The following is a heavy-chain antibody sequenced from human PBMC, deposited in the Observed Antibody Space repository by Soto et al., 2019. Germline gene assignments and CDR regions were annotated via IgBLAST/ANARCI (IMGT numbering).Heavy chain of an antibody. CDR3: ARTRFLEPYYYYGMDV. Sequence: SETLSLTCAVSGGSIGSSNWWSWVRQPPGKGLEWIGEIYHSGSTNYNPSLKSRVTISVDRSKNQFSLKLSSVTAADTAVYYCARTRFLEPYYYYGMDVWGQGTTVTVSS. CDR1: GGSIGSSNW. V-gene: IGHV4-4*02. D-gene: IGHD3-3*01. J-gene: IGHJ6*02. CDR2: IYHSGST.